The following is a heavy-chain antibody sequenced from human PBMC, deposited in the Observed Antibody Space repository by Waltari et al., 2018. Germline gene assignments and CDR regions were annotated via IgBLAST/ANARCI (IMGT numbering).Heavy chain of an antibody. V-gene: IGHV4-34*01. CDR3: ARGSIAARRGWFDP. Sequence: QVQLQQWGAGLLKPSETLSLTCAVYGGSFSGYYWSWIRQPPGKGLEWIGEINHSGSTNYNPSLKRRVTISVDTSKNQFSLKLSSVTAADTAVYYCARGSIAARRGWFDPWGQGTLVTVSS. J-gene: IGHJ5*02. CDR1: GGSFSGYY. D-gene: IGHD6-6*01. CDR2: INHSGST.